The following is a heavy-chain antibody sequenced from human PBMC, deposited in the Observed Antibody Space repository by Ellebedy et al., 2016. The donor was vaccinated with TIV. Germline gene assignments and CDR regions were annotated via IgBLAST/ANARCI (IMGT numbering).Heavy chain of an antibody. CDR1: GYSFTSYW. CDR2: IYPGDSDT. V-gene: IGHV5-51*01. D-gene: IGHD3-22*01. CDR3: ARNHERITMIVVPFDAFDI. Sequence: GESLKISXKGSGYSFTSYWIGWVRQMPGKGLEWMGIIYPGDSDTRYSPSFQGQVTISADKSISTAYLQWSSLKASDTAMYYCARNHERITMIVVPFDAFDIWGQGTMVTVSS. J-gene: IGHJ3*02.